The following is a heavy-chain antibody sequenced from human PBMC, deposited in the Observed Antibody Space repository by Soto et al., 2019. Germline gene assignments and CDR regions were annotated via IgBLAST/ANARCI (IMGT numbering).Heavy chain of an antibody. J-gene: IGHJ3*02. D-gene: IGHD3-22*01. CDR1: GFTFSSYA. CDR2: ISGSGGNI. V-gene: IGHV3-23*01. CDR3: AKDSPYYYDSSDSVGAFDI. Sequence: EVQLLESGGGLVQPGGSLRLSCAASGFTFSSYAMSWVRQAPGKGLEWVSGISGSGGNINYADSVKSRFTISRDNSKNTLYLQMNSLGAEDTAVYYCAKDSPYYYDSSDSVGAFDIWGQGTMVTVSS.